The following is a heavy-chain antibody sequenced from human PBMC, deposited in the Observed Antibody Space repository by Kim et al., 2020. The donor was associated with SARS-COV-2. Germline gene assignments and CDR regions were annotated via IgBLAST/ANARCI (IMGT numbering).Heavy chain of an antibody. CDR2: ISGSGGST. D-gene: IGHD2-8*01. CDR3: VKPTLTSCTNGVCYRRGYYYYYGMDV. J-gene: IGHJ6*02. Sequence: GGSLRLSCAASGFTFSSYAMSWVRQAPGKGLEWVSAISGSGGSTYYADSVKGRFTISRDNSKNTLYLQMNSLRAEDTAVYYCVKPTLTSCTNGVCYRRGYYYYYGMDVWGQGTTVTVSS. CDR1: GFTFSSYA. V-gene: IGHV3-23*01.